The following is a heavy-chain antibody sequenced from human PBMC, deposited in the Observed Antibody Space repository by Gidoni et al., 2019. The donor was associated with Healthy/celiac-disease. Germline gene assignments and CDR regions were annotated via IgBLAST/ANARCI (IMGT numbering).Heavy chain of an antibody. CDR2: ISGSGGST. J-gene: IGHJ2*01. CDR3: AKDSSGDFVAPENWYFDL. D-gene: IGHD3-22*01. V-gene: IGHV3-23*01. CDR1: GFTFSSYA. Sequence: EVQLLESGGGLVQPGGSLRLSCAASGFTFSSYAMSWVRQAPGKGLEWVSAISGSGGSTYYADSVKGRFTISRDNSKNTLYLQMNSLRAEDTAVYYCAKDSSGDFVAPENWYFDLWGRGTLVTVSS.